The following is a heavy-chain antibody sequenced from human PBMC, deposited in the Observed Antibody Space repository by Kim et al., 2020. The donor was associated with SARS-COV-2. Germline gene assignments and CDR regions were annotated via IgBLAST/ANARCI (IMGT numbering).Heavy chain of an antibody. Sequence: SVKVSCKASGGTFSSYAISWVRQAPGQGLEWMGGIIPIFGTANYAQKFQGRVTITADESTSTAYMELSSLRSEDTAVYYCARGQGGDIVATILAFDYWGQGTLVTVSS. CDR3: ARGQGGDIVATILAFDY. D-gene: IGHD5-12*01. CDR2: IIPIFGTA. CDR1: GGTFSSYA. J-gene: IGHJ4*02. V-gene: IGHV1-69*13.